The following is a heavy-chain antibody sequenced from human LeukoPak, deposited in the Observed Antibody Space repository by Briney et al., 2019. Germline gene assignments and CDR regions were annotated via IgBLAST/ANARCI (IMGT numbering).Heavy chain of an antibody. Sequence: SETLSRTCAVSGYSISGGYYWCWIRQPPGKGLEWTGSIYHSGSSYYNPTLKSRATISVDTAKNEFSLKPSSVTAAETAVYYCAKELDYWGQGTLVTVSS. CDR3: AKELDY. V-gene: IGHV4-38-2*02. J-gene: IGHJ4*02. CDR2: IYHSGSS. CDR1: GYSISGGYY.